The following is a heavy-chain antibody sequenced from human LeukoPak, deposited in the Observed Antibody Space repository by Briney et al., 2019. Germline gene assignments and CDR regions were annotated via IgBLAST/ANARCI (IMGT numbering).Heavy chain of an antibody. CDR2: IYYSGST. J-gene: IGHJ4*02. CDR1: GGSISNYY. V-gene: IGHV4-59*01. Sequence: PSETLSLTCTVSGGSISNYYWSWIRQPPGKGLEWIGYIYYSGSTNYNPSLKSRVTISVDTSKNQFSLKLSSVTAADTAVYYCARAGGYNGIQGDYWGQGTLVTVSS. CDR3: ARAGGYNGIQGDY. D-gene: IGHD1-1*01.